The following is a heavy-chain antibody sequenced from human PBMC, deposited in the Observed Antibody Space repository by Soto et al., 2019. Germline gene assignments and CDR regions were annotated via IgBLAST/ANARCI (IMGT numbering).Heavy chain of an antibody. CDR2: ISYDGSNK. CDR3: AKERAGTSYYYYGMDV. J-gene: IGHJ6*02. V-gene: IGHV3-30*18. Sequence: GGSLRLSCAASGFTFGSYGMHWVRQAPGKGLEWVAVISYDGSNKYYADSVKGRFTISRDNSKNTLYLQMNSLRAEDTAVYYCAKERAGTSYYYYGMDVWGQGTTVTVSS. D-gene: IGHD6-19*01. CDR1: GFTFGSYG.